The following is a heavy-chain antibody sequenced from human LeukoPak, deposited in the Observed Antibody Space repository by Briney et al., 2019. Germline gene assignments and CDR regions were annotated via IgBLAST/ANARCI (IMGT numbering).Heavy chain of an antibody. Sequence: VASVKVSCKASGYTFTGYYMHWVRQAPGQGFEWMGWINPNSGGTNYAQKFQGRVTMTRDTSISTAYMELSRLRSDDTAVYYCASSTAALRIRGYYGMDVWGQGTTVTVSS. CDR1: GYTFTGYY. CDR3: ASSTAALRIRGYYGMDV. V-gene: IGHV1-2*02. J-gene: IGHJ6*02. D-gene: IGHD2-2*01. CDR2: INPNSGGT.